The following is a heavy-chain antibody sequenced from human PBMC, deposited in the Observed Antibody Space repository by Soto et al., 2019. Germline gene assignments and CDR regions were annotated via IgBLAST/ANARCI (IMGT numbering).Heavy chain of an antibody. CDR3: ARGLAGSSLFTNWFDD. CDR2: IYYSGST. D-gene: IGHD6-13*01. J-gene: IGHJ5*02. Sequence: TLSLTCTVSGGSISSGGYYWSWIRQHPGKGLEWIGYIYYSGSTYYNPSLKSRVTISVDTSKNQFSLKLSSVTAADTAVYYCARGLAGSSLFTNWFDDWGQGTLVTVSS. V-gene: IGHV4-31*03. CDR1: GGSISSGGYY.